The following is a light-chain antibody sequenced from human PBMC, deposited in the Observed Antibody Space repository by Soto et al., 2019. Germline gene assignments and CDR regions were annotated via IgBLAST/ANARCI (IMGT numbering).Light chain of an antibody. CDR3: SSYTSSSIWV. Sequence: QSVLTQPASVSGSPGQSITISCTGTSSDVGTYKYVSWYQQHPGKAPKLTIYEVNNRPSGVSNRFSGSKSDNTASLTISGLQAEDEAVYYCSSYTSSSIWVFGGGTKLTVL. V-gene: IGLV2-14*01. CDR1: SSDVGTYKY. CDR2: EVN. J-gene: IGLJ3*02.